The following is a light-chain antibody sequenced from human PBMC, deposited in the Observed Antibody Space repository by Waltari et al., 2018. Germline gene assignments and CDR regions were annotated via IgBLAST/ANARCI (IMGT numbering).Light chain of an antibody. CDR1: SSNIGSHY. J-gene: IGLJ2*01. CDR3: ATRDDSLSAPV. V-gene: IGLV1-47*01. CDR2: RND. Sequence: QSGLTQAPSAAGTPGQRVSISFSGSSSNIGSHYLNLSQHVPGTAPKLLTYRNDQRRSGVPDRFSASKSGTSASLAISGLRSEDEADYYCATRDDSLSAPVFGGGTKVTVL.